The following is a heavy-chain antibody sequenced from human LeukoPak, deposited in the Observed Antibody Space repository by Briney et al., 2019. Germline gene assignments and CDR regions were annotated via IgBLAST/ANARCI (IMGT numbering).Heavy chain of an antibody. V-gene: IGHV3-23*01. CDR1: GFIFSNYA. D-gene: IGHD3-9*01. J-gene: IGHJ4*02. CDR2: ITGSGGNT. CDR3: AKWGDYDVLTGYYVSDY. Sequence: GASLRLSCAASGFIFSNYAMSWVRQAPGKGLEWVSAITGSGGNTYYADSVKGRFTISRDNSKNTVFLQMNSPRAEDTAVYYCAKWGDYDVLTGYYVSDYWGQGTLVTVSS.